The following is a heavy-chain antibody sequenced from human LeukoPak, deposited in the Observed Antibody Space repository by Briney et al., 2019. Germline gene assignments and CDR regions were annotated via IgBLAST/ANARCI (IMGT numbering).Heavy chain of an antibody. Sequence: GGSLRLSCAASGFTVSSNYMSWVRQAPGKGLEWVSVIYSGGSTYYADSVKGRFTISRDNSKNTLYLQMNSLRAEDTAVYYCAREASPYYGSGSYGGNWFDPWGQGTLVTVSS. D-gene: IGHD3-10*01. V-gene: IGHV3-53*01. CDR2: IYSGGST. J-gene: IGHJ5*02. CDR3: AREASPYYGSGSYGGNWFDP. CDR1: GFTVSSNY.